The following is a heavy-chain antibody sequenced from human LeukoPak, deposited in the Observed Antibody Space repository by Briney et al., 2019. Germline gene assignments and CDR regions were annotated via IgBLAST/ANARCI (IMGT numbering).Heavy chain of an antibody. V-gene: IGHV3-11*04. D-gene: IGHD6-6*01. CDR1: GFTFSDYY. CDR2: ISSSGSTI. Sequence: PGGSLRLSCAASGFTFSDYYMSWIRQAPGKGLEWVSYISSSGSTIYYADSVKGRFTISRDNAKNSLYLQMNSLRAEDTAVYYCAIESRIAARPHYYYYMDVWGKGTTVTISS. J-gene: IGHJ6*03. CDR3: AIESRIAARPHYYYYMDV.